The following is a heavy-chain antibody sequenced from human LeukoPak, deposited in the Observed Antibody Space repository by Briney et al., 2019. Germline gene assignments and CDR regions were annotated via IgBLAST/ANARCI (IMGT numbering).Heavy chain of an antibody. D-gene: IGHD3-16*01. CDR1: GFCFSTTW. Sequence: AGGSLILSCAASGFCFSTTWMTWGRQTRGKGLELVANINIDGSQRYHADSVEGRFTISRDNVKDTLYLQMSSLRVEDTAVYYCARDPGWGALDYWGQGALVIVSS. V-gene: IGHV3-7*03. CDR3: ARDPGWGALDY. J-gene: IGHJ4*02. CDR2: INIDGSQR.